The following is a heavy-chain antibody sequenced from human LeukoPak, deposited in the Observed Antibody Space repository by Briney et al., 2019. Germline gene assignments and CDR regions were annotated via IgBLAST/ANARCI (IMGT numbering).Heavy chain of an antibody. CDR1: GFSFSACG. D-gene: IGHD6-19*01. Sequence: GRSLRLSCAASGFSFSACGMHWVRQAPGRGLEWLAVFSYDGIETHYADSVKGRFTISRDNSKNTLYLQMSNLRAEDTAVYYCVKEQSHGWYRVADYWGQGTLVTVSS. V-gene: IGHV3-30*18. CDR3: VKEQSHGWYRVADY. J-gene: IGHJ4*02. CDR2: FSYDGIET.